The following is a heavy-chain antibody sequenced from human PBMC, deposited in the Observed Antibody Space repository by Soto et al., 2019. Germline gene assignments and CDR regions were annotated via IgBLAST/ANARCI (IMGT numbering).Heavy chain of an antibody. CDR1: GGTFSSYA. CDR3: ARAFVVTAIQDYFDY. V-gene: IGHV1-69*13. CDR2: IIPIFGTA. Sequence: SVKVSCKASGGTFSSYAISWVRQVPGQGLEWMGGIIPIFGTANYAQKFQGRVTITADESTSTAYMELSSLRSEDAAVYYCARAFVVTAIQDYFDYWGQGTLVTVSS. J-gene: IGHJ4*02. D-gene: IGHD2-21*02.